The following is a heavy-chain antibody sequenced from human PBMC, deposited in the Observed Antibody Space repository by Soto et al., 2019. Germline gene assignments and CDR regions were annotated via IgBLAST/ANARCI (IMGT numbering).Heavy chain of an antibody. Sequence: EVQLLESGGGLVQPGGSLRLSCAASGFTFSSYAMSWVRQAPGKGLEWVSAISGSGGSTYYADSVKGRFTISRDNSKNTLYLQMNRLRAEDTAVYYCAKAVLYYDILTGYDYWGQGTLVTVSS. D-gene: IGHD3-9*01. CDR1: GFTFSSYA. J-gene: IGHJ4*02. CDR2: ISGSGGST. CDR3: AKAVLYYDILTGYDY. V-gene: IGHV3-23*01.